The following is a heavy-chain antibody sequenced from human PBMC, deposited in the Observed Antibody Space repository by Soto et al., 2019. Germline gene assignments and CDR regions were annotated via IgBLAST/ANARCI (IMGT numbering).Heavy chain of an antibody. J-gene: IGHJ4*02. CDR3: ARDKPRKVTTLTWSFDY. CDR1: GFTFSSYA. Sequence: GSLRLSCAASGFTFSSYAMHWVRQAPGKGLEWVAVISYDGSNKYYADSVKGRFTISRDNSKNTLYLQMNSLRAEDTAVYYCARDKPRKVTTLTWSFDYWGQGTLVTVSS. V-gene: IGHV3-30-3*01. D-gene: IGHD4-4*01. CDR2: ISYDGSNK.